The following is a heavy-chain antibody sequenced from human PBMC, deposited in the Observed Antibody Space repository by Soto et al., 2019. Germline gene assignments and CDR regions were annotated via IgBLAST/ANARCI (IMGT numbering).Heavy chain of an antibody. D-gene: IGHD1-1*01. CDR2: ISSNSVTI. CDR1: GFIFSKYS. V-gene: IGHV3-48*02. Sequence: PGGSLRLSCGASGFIFSKYSMNWVRQAPGKGLEWLSYISSNSVTIYYADSVRGRFTIFRDNAKNSLYLQMNSLRDEDTAVYYCAREDILGTGSFDYWGQGALVTVSS. J-gene: IGHJ4*02. CDR3: AREDILGTGSFDY.